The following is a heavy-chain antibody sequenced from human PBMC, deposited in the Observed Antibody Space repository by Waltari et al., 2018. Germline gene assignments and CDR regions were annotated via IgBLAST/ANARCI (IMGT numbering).Heavy chain of an antibody. Sequence: QVQLQQWGAGLLKPSETLSLIRGVYGSGSFSGSSWIWISQPPWKGLEWIGEINHTGGSSNYNPSLKNRVAISVDTSKKQFSLKMRSVTAADTAVYYCARADRGRSGKYASPAWGPWGQGTLVTVSS. D-gene: IGHD1-26*01. J-gene: IGHJ5*02. CDR2: INHTGGSS. CDR1: GSGSFSGSS. V-gene: IGHV4-34*01. CDR3: ARADRGRSGKYASPAWGP.